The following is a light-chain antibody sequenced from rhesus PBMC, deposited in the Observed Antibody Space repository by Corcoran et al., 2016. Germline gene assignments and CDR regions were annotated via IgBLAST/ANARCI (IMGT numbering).Light chain of an antibody. CDR3: QQYSSRPIFT. CDR1: QGISSW. J-gene: IGKJ3*01. CDR2: KAS. Sequence: DIQMTQSPSSLSASVGDTVTITCRASQGISSWLAWYQQKPGKAPKLLSYKASSLQSGVPSRFSGSGSGTDFTLTISSLQSEDFATYYCQQYSSRPIFTFGPGTKLDIK. V-gene: IGKV1-22*01.